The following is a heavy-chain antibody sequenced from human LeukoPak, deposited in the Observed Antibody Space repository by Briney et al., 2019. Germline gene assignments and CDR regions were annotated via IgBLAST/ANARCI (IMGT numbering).Heavy chain of an antibody. Sequence: GGSLRLSCAASGFDFEDYAIHWVRQVPGKGLEWVSGISWNSGAKAYADSVRGRFTISRDNAKNSLYLQMNGLRGEDTALYYCAKARLMSAPFYYYGMDVWGPGTTVTVSS. V-gene: IGHV3-9*01. D-gene: IGHD5/OR15-5a*01. CDR1: GFDFEDYA. CDR3: AKARLMSAPFYYYGMDV. CDR2: ISWNSGAK. J-gene: IGHJ6*02.